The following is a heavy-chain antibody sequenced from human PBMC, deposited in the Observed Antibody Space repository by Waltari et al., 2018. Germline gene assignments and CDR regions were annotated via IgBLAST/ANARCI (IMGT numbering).Heavy chain of an antibody. CDR1: GFTFSTYW. D-gene: IGHD1-26*01. CDR2: IRQDGRGT. CDR3: ARDKIVGPTIFDS. Sequence: EVQLVESGGGLVQPGGSLRLSCAVSGFTFSTYWMSWVRQTPGKGLEWVANIRQDGRGTHYVESVKGRFTISRDNSRNSLYLQMNSLRVEDTALYYCARDKIVGPTIFDSWGQGTLVTVSS. V-gene: IGHV3-7*03. J-gene: IGHJ4*02.